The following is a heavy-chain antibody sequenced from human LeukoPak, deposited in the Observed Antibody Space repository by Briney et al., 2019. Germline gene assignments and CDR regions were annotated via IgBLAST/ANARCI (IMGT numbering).Heavy chain of an antibody. CDR2: MNPNSGNT. CDR3: ARGQGGKSRVRGVRNGFYYYYYMDV. CDR1: GYTFTSYD. Sequence: ASVKVSCKASGYTFTSYDINWVRQATGQGLEWMGWMNPNSGNTGYAQKFQGRVTMTRNTSISTAYMELSSLRSEDTAVYYCARGQGGKSRVRGVRNGFYYYYYMDVWGKGTTVTISS. V-gene: IGHV1-8*01. D-gene: IGHD3-10*01. J-gene: IGHJ6*03.